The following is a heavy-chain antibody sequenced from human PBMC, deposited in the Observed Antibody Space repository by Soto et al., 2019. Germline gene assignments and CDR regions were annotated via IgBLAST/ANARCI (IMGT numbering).Heavy chain of an antibody. J-gene: IGHJ4*02. Sequence: QVQLVQSGAEVKKPGSSVKVSCKASGGTFSNDAFSWVRQAPGQGLEWVGGIIPLFGTPNYAQDFQGRVTITADESSGTTYMELSSLRSADTAVYYCARERGGEMATGGYFDYWGQGTLVTVSS. CDR1: GGTFSNDA. CDR2: IIPLFGTP. CDR3: ARERGGEMATGGYFDY. V-gene: IGHV1-69*01. D-gene: IGHD3-10*01.